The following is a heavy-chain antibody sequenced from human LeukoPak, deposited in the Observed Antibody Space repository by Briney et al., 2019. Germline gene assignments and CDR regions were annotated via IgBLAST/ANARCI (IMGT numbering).Heavy chain of an antibody. CDR1: GFTFSSYA. Sequence: GRSLRLSCAASGFTFSSYAMHWVRQAPGKGLEWVAVISYDGSNKYYADSVKGRFTISRDNSKNTLYLQMNSLRAEDTAVYYCARVKIVVVPAASYYFDYWGQGTLVTVSS. CDR3: ARVKIVVVPAASYYFDY. V-gene: IGHV3-30*04. CDR2: ISYDGSNK. D-gene: IGHD2-2*01. J-gene: IGHJ4*02.